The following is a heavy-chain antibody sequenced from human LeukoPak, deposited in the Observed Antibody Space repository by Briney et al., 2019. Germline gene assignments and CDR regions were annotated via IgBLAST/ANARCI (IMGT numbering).Heavy chain of an antibody. V-gene: IGHV3-30*02. J-gene: IGHJ5*02. CDR1: GFTFSTYG. CDR3: AKDSTSYGIAAVGSLFWFDP. CDR2: IWYDGANT. D-gene: IGHD6-13*01. Sequence: PGGSLRLSCAASGFTFSTYGMHWVRQAPGKGLEWVSSIWYDGANTYYIDSGKGRFTISRDNSKKALSLQMNTLRAADTGVYYCAKDSTSYGIAAVGSLFWFDPWGQGILVTVSS.